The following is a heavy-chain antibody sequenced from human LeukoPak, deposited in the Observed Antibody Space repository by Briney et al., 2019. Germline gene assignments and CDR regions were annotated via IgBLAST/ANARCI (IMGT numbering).Heavy chain of an antibody. CDR3: ARAYIDYYDSSGYDY. J-gene: IGHJ4*02. CDR2: INAGNGNT. Sequence: ASVKVSCKASGYTFTSYAMHWVRQAPGQRLEWMGWINAGNGNTKYSQKFQGRVTITRDTSASTAYMELSSLRSEDTAVYYCARAYIDYYDSSGYDYWGQGTLVTVSS. D-gene: IGHD3-22*01. V-gene: IGHV1-3*01. CDR1: GYTFTSYA.